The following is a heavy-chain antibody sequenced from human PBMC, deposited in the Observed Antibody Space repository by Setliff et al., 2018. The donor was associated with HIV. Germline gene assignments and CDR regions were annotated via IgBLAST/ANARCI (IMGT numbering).Heavy chain of an antibody. CDR3: TTDPMVRGVITPHWFDP. CDR2: IKSKTDGGTT. D-gene: IGHD3-10*01. Sequence: PGGSLRLSCAASGFTFSTAWMNWVRQAPGKGLEWVGHIKSKTDGGTTDYAAPVKGRFTISRDDSKNTLYLQMNSLKTEDTAVYYCTTDPMVRGVITPHWFDPWGQGTLVTVSS. CDR1: GFTFSTAW. V-gene: IGHV3-15*01. J-gene: IGHJ5*02.